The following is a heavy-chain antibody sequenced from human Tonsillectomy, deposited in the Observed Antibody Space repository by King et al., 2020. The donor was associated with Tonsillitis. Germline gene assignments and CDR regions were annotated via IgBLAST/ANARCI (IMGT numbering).Heavy chain of an antibody. Sequence: QLQESGPGLVKPSGTLSLTCAVSGGSISSSNWWSWVRQPPGKGLEWIGEIYHSGSTNYNPSLKSRVTISVDKSKNQFSLKLSSVTAADTAVYYCARGLGKGGLLGGKRYNWFDPWGQGTLVTVSS. CDR2: IYHSGST. J-gene: IGHJ5*02. CDR1: GGSISSSNW. D-gene: IGHD4-23*01. CDR3: ARGLGKGGLLGGKRYNWFDP. V-gene: IGHV4-4*02.